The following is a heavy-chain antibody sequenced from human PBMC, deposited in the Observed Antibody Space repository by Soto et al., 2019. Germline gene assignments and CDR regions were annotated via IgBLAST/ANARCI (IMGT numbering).Heavy chain of an antibody. V-gene: IGHV4-30-2*01. CDR3: ARAHYGPSGYYFDS. Sequence: SETLSLTCTVSGDSISSGGYSWSWIRQPPQKGLEWIGYIYHTGSTSYSPSLKSRVTISVDKSKNQFSLIINSVTAADTAIYYCARAHYGPSGYYFDSWGQGTLVTVSS. CDR2: IYHTGST. D-gene: IGHD3-22*01. CDR1: GDSISSGGYS. J-gene: IGHJ4*02.